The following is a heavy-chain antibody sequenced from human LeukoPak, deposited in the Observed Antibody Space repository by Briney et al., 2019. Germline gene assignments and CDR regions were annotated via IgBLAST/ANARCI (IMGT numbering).Heavy chain of an antibody. Sequence: SVKVSCKASGGTFSSYAISWVRQAPGQGLEWMGRIIPILGIANYAQKFQGRVTITADKSTSTAYMELSSLRSEDTAVYYCARARKQLTTKPDAFDIWGQGTMVTVSS. J-gene: IGHJ3*02. CDR2: IIPILGIA. D-gene: IGHD4-17*01. CDR1: GGTFSSYA. V-gene: IGHV1-69*04. CDR3: ARARKQLTTKPDAFDI.